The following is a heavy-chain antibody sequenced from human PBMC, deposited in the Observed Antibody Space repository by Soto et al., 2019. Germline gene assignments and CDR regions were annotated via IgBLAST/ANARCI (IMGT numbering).Heavy chain of an antibody. D-gene: IGHD3-10*01. CDR2: ISYDGRNE. J-gene: IGHJ4*02. V-gene: IGHV3-30*04. CDR1: GFTFSSYA. CDR3: VRNGAPNYYGSGSAFDY. Sequence: GGSLRLSCAASGFTFSSYAMHWVRQAPGKGLEWVAVISYDGRNEYYADSVKGRFTISRDNSKNTLYLQMNSLTSDDTAVYYCVRNGAPNYYGSGSAFDYWGLGTLVTVSS.